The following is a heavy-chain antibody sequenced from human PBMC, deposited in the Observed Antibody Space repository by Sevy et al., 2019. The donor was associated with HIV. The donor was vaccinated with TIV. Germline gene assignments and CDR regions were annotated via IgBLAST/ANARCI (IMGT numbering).Heavy chain of an antibody. J-gene: IGHJ6*02. Sequence: GGSLRLSCAASGFTFSDYYMSWIRQAPGKGLEWVSYISSSGSTIYYADSVKGRITISRDNTKNSLYLQMNSLRAEDTDVYYCARGRGIAARLNGYYGMDVWGQGTTVTVSS. CDR2: ISSSGSTI. D-gene: IGHD6-6*01. CDR1: GFTFSDYY. V-gene: IGHV3-11*01. CDR3: ARGRGIAARLNGYYGMDV.